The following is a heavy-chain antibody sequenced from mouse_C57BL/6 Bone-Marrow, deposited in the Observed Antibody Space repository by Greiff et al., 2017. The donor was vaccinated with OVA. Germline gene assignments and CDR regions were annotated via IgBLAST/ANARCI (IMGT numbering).Heavy chain of an antibody. J-gene: IGHJ4*01. Sequence: VQLKESGPELVKPGASVKISCKASGYAFSSSWMNWVKQRPGKGLEWIGRIYPGDGDTNYNGKFKGKATLTADKSSSTAYMQLSSLTSEDSAVYFCARNYSGSSYHDMDYWGQGTSVTVSS. CDR1: GYAFSSSW. D-gene: IGHD1-1*01. V-gene: IGHV1-82*01. CDR3: ARNYSGSSYHDMDY. CDR2: IYPGDGDT.